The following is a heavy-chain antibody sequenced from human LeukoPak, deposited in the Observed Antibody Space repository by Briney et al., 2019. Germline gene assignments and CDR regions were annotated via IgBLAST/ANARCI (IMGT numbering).Heavy chain of an antibody. Sequence: TGGSLRLSCAASGFTFSSYAMHWVRQAPGKGLEWVAVISYDGSNKYYADSVKGRFTISRDNSKNTLYPQMNSLRAEDTAVYYCARDRGSLDIVVVVAANYLPNNWFDPWGQGTLVTVSS. CDR2: ISYDGSNK. J-gene: IGHJ5*02. CDR1: GFTFSSYA. CDR3: ARDRGSLDIVVVVAANYLPNNWFDP. V-gene: IGHV3-30*01. D-gene: IGHD2-15*01.